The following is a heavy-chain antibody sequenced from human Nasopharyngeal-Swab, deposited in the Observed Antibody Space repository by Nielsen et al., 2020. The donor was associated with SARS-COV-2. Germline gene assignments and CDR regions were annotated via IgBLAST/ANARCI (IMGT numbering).Heavy chain of an antibody. V-gene: IGHV4-59*01. Sequence: GSLRLFCTVSGASMSGYSWSWIRQPPGKGLEWIAFMYDNEYTNYNPSLRGRATISLDTSKNQFSLKVTSVTAADTAVYYCARENWQLANVFDIWGQGTMVTVSS. CDR1: GASMSGYS. CDR2: MYDNEYT. J-gene: IGHJ3*02. D-gene: IGHD6-19*01. CDR3: ARENWQLANVFDI.